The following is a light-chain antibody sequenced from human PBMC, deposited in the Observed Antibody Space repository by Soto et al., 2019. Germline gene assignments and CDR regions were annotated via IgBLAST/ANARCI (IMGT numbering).Light chain of an antibody. V-gene: IGKV3-15*01. J-gene: IGKJ4*01. CDR2: GAS. Sequence: EVVLTQSPATLSVSPGAGATLSCRASQSVGSNLAWYQQKPGQTPRVLIYGASTRAIGIPARFSGSGFGTEFTLAISSLQSEDFVVYYCQQYSNWPLLSFGGGTKVEIK. CDR3: QQYSNWPLLS. CDR1: QSVGSN.